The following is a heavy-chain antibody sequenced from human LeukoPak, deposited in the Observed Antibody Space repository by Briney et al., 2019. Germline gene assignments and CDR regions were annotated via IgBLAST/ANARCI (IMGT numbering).Heavy chain of an antibody. J-gene: IGHJ6*03. CDR2: INHSGST. CDR1: GGSFSGYY. CDR3: ARRTYYYYYMDV. V-gene: IGHV4-34*01. Sequence: SGTLSLTCAVYGGSFSGYYWSWIRQPPGKGLEWIGEINHSGSTNYNPSLKSRVTISVDTSKNQFSLKLSSVTAADTAVYYCARRTYYYYYMDVWGKGTTVTVSS.